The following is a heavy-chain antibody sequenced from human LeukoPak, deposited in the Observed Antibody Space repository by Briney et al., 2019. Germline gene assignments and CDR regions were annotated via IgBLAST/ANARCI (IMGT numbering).Heavy chain of an antibody. CDR3: AVGGAARPFR. CDR1: GGSISSGGYY. CDR2: IYHSGST. J-gene: IGHJ4*02. Sequence: SETLSLTCTVSGGSISSGGYYWSWIRQPPGKGLEWIGYIYHSGSTYYNPSLKSRVTISVDRSKNQFSLKLSSVTAADTAVYYCAVGGAARPFRWGQGTLVTVSS. D-gene: IGHD6-6*01. V-gene: IGHV4-30-2*01.